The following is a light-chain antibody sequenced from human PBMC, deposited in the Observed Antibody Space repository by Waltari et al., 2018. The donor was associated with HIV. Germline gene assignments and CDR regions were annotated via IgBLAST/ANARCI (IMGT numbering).Light chain of an antibody. CDR3: TSQTDRGTFV. Sequence: QSALTQPASVSGSPGQSVTISCTGTSSDVAAYNYVSWYQQHPGKVPKLMIYQVRNRPSGISDRFSGSKSGNTASLIISGLQAEDEADYYCTSQTDRGTFVFGPGTKVTVL. CDR2: QVR. J-gene: IGLJ1*01. V-gene: IGLV2-14*01. CDR1: SSDVAAYNY.